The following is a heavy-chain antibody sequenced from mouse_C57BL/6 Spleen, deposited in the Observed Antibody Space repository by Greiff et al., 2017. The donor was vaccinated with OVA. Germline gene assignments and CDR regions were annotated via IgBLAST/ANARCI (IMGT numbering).Heavy chain of an antibody. D-gene: IGHD1-1*01. Sequence: QLHRSGAELVKPGASVKISCKASGSAFRSYWLNWGKQRPGRGLGGFGQIYPGDGVTNSNGKFKGKATLTAEKSSRTAYMQNSRLTAEDAAVYFCARGGYGTPFAYWGQGTLVTVSA. J-gene: IGHJ3*01. CDR3: ARGGYGTPFAY. V-gene: IGHV1-80*01. CDR2: IYPGDGVT. CDR1: GSAFRSYW.